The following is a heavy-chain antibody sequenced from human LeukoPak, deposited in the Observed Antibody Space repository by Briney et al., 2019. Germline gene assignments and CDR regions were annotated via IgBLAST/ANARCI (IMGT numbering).Heavy chain of an antibody. CDR1: GFTFSSYW. J-gene: IGHJ5*02. V-gene: IGHV3-74*03. D-gene: IGHD2-8*02. CDR2: INTDGSTT. CDR3: SRGKSAGLVNWFDP. Sequence: GGSLRLSCAASGFTFSSYWMHWVRQAPGKGLVWVSRINTDGSTTAYADSVKGRFTISRDNAKNTLYLEMNSLRAEDTTIYYCSRGKSAGLVNWFDPWGQGTLVTVSS.